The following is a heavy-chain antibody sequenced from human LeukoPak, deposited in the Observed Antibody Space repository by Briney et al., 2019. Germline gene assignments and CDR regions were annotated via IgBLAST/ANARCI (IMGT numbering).Heavy chain of an antibody. Sequence: SETLSHTCGVYGGSFSGYYWSWIRQPPGKGLEWIGEINHSGSTNYNPSLKSRVTISVDTSKNQFSLKLSSVTAADTAVYYCTRAKRIIMVRGVITRYFDYWGQGTLVTVSS. V-gene: IGHV4-34*01. J-gene: IGHJ4*02. D-gene: IGHD3-10*01. CDR2: INHSGST. CDR1: GGSFSGYY. CDR3: TRAKRIIMVRGVITRYFDY.